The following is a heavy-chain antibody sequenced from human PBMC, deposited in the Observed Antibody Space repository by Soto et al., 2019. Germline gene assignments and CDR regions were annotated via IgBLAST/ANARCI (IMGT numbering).Heavy chain of an antibody. Sequence: QVHLVESGGGVVQPGRSLRLACAVSGFRFSDYGMHWVRQAPGKGLEWVAVISNDGSKKYYGDSVQGRFTISRYDSKSTVYVQMDSLKPEDTAVYYCAKTRRGYDMFFYGLDVWGQGTTVTVSS. CDR2: ISNDGSKK. D-gene: IGHD5-12*01. V-gene: IGHV3-30*18. J-gene: IGHJ6*02. CDR3: AKTRRGYDMFFYGLDV. CDR1: GFRFSDYG.